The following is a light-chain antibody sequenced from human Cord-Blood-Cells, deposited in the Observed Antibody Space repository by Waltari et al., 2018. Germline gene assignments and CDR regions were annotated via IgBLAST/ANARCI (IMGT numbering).Light chain of an antibody. Sequence: DIQMTQFPSTLSASVRDRVPITCRASQSISSWLAWYPQKPGKAPKLLIYKASSLESGVPSRFSGSGSGTEFTLTISSLQPDDFATYYCQQYNSYSRTFGQGTKVEIK. CDR1: QSISSW. J-gene: IGKJ1*01. CDR2: KAS. CDR3: QQYNSYSRT. V-gene: IGKV1-5*03.